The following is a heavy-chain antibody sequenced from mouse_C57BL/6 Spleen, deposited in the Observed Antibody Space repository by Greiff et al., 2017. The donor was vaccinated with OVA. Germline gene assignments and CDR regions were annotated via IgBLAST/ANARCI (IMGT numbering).Heavy chain of an antibody. J-gene: IGHJ2*01. D-gene: IGHD3-3*01. Sequence: QVQLKESGPELVKPGASVKISCKASGYAFSSSWMNWVKQRPGKGLEWIGRIYPGDGDTNYNGKFKGKATLTADKSSSTAYMQLSSLTSEDSAVYFCAREGPYFDYWGQGTTLTVSS. CDR1: GYAFSSSW. V-gene: IGHV1-82*01. CDR2: IYPGDGDT. CDR3: AREGPYFDY.